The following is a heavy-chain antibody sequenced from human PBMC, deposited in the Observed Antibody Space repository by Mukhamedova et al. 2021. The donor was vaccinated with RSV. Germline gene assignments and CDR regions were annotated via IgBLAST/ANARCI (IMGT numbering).Heavy chain of an antibody. D-gene: IGHD1-20*01. J-gene: IGHJ2*01. CDR3: PNAVTGYWYFDL. Sequence: SGFIFSSYAMSWVRQAPGKGLEWVSGITGSGGTTYYAESVKGRFTISRDNSKNTLYLQMNSLRAEDTAVYYCPNAVTGYWYFDLW. CDR2: ITGSGGTT. CDR1: GFIFSSYA. V-gene: IGHV3-23*01.